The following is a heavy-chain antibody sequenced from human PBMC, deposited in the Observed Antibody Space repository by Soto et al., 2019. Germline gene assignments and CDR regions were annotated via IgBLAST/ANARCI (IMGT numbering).Heavy chain of an antibody. CDR3: AKSYNYGPTRYHSAMDV. CDR2: ISYDGSNK. V-gene: IGHV3-30*18. J-gene: IGHJ6*02. Sequence: QVQLVESGGGVVQPGRSLRLSCAASGFTFSSYGLHWVRQAPGKGLEWVAVISYDGSNKYYVDSVKGRFTISRDNSKNSLYLQMNSLRAADTAVYYCAKSYNYGPTRYHSAMDVWGQGTTVTVSS. D-gene: IGHD5-18*01. CDR1: GFTFSSYG.